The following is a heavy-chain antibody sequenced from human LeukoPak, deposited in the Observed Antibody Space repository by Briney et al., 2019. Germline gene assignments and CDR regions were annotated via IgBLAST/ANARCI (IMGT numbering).Heavy chain of an antibody. D-gene: IGHD3-22*01. Sequence: GASVKVSCKASGYTFTSYGVTWVRQAPGQGLEWMGWISAYNGNTDYPQNLQGRVIMTADTSTSTAYMELRSLRSDDTAMYYCARGQGYDSRGYRPDDAFDIWGQGTMVTVSS. CDR3: ARGQGYDSRGYRPDDAFDI. CDR1: GYTFTSYG. J-gene: IGHJ3*02. V-gene: IGHV1-18*01. CDR2: ISAYNGNT.